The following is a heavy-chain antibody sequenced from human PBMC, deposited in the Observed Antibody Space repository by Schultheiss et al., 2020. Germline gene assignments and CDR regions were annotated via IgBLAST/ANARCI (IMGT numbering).Heavy chain of an antibody. J-gene: IGHJ4*02. V-gene: IGHV3-7*04. Sequence: GGSLRLSCAASGFIFSDYAIHWVRQAAGKGLEWVANIKQDGSEKYYVDSVKGRFTISRDNAKNSLYLQMNSLRAEDTAVYYCARGAAWNYVWGSYRYMLDYWGQGTLVTVSS. CDR3: ARGAAWNYVWGSYRYMLDY. CDR2: IKQDGSEK. CDR1: GFIFSDYA. D-gene: IGHD3-16*02.